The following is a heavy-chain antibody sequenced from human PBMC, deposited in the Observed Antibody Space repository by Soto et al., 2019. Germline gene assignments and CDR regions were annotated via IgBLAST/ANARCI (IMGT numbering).Heavy chain of an antibody. Sequence: EAQLVQSGGGLVQPGGSMRLSCTASGFTFSSYWMHWVRQAPGKGLVWVSSIKTDGSLTPYADSVKGRFTISRDNAKNTAYLQMNSLRAEDTAVYYCARDEGVPMVRGYDNWGQGTLVVVSS. V-gene: IGHV3-74*03. CDR3: ARDEGVPMVRGYDN. CDR1: GFTFSSYW. CDR2: IKTDGSLT. J-gene: IGHJ4*02. D-gene: IGHD3-10*01.